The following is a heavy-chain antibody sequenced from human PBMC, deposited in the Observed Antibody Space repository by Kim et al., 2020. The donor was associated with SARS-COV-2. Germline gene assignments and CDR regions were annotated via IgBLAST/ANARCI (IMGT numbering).Heavy chain of an antibody. CDR3: AKDMGHYDILTGFYYYG. D-gene: IGHD3-9*01. CDR2: ISWNSGSI. V-gene: IGHV3-9*01. CDR1: GFTFDDYA. Sequence: GGSLRLSCAASGFTFDDYAMHWVRQAPGKGLEWVSGISWNSGSIGYADSVKGRFTISRDNAKNSLYLQMNSLRAEDTALYYCAKDMGHYDILTGFYYYG. J-gene: IGHJ6*01.